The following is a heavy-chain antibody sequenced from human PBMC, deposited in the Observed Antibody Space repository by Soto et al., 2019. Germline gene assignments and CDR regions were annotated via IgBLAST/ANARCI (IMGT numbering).Heavy chain of an antibody. V-gene: IGHV3-11*06. CDR3: ARSGDNYNRLDY. CDR2: SSNSGTFS. D-gene: IGHD1-1*01. CDR1: GFTFSDYY. J-gene: IGHJ4*02. Sequence: GGSLRLSCEGSGFTFSDYYISWVRQAPGKGLEWISYSSNSGTFSRYADSVKGRFSISRDNTKNLLYLQMNSLRAEDTAVYYCARSGDNYNRLDYWGQGTPVTV.